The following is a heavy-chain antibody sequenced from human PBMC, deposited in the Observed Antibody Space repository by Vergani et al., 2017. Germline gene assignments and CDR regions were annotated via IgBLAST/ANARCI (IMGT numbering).Heavy chain of an antibody. Sequence: QVQLVESGGGVVQPGRSLRLSCAASGFTFSSYGMHWVRQAPGKGLEWVAVIWYDGSNKYYADSVKGRFTISRDNSKNTLYLQMNSLRAEDTAVYYCARSRVTTPFDAFDIWGQGTMVTVSS. CDR1: GFTFSSYG. CDR2: IWYDGSNK. V-gene: IGHV3-33*01. D-gene: IGHD4-17*01. J-gene: IGHJ3*02. CDR3: ARSRVTTPFDAFDI.